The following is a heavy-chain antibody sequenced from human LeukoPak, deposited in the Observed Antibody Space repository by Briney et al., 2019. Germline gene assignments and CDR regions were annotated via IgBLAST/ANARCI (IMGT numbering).Heavy chain of an antibody. Sequence: GGSLTLSCAASGFIFSSFVMNWLRQAPGKGLEWVSSISSSSSYIYYADSVKGRFTISRDNAKHSLYLQMNTLRAEDTALYYCARETYDSSGSLDYWGQGTLVTVSS. D-gene: IGHD3-22*01. CDR1: GFIFSSFV. J-gene: IGHJ4*02. CDR3: ARETYDSSGSLDY. CDR2: ISSSSSYI. V-gene: IGHV3-21*01.